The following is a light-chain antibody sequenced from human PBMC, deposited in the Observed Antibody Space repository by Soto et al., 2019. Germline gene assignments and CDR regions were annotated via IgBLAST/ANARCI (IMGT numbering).Light chain of an antibody. V-gene: IGLV2-14*01. CDR3: SSYTSSSTLV. Sequence: QSALTQPASVSGSPGQSITISCTGTSSDVGGYKYVSWYQQKSGKAPKLMIYEVSNRPSGVSNRFSGSKSDNTASLTISGLQAEDEAYYYCSSYTSSSTLVFGGGTQLTVL. CDR1: SSDVGGYKY. CDR2: EVS. J-gene: IGLJ7*01.